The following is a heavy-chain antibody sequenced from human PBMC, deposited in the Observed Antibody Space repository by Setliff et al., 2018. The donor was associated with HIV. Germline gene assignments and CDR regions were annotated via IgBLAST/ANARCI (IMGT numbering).Heavy chain of an antibody. D-gene: IGHD6-13*01. CDR3: ARRYSSSWFYYYYGMDV. J-gene: IGHJ6*02. V-gene: IGHV4-38-2*01. Sequence: SETLSLTCAVSGYSISSGYYWGWIRQPPGKGLEWIGSIYHSGSTYYNPSLKSRITISVDTSKNQFSLKLSSVTAADTAVYYCARRYSSSWFYYYYGMDVWGQGTTVTVSS. CDR1: GYSISSGYY. CDR2: IYHSGST.